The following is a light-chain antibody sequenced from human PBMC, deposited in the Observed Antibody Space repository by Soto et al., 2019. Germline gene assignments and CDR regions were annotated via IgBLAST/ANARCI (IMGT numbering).Light chain of an antibody. CDR2: DNN. Sequence: QSVLTQPPSVSVAPGQKVTISCSGSSSNIGNNYVSWYQQLPGTAPKLLIYDNNMRPSGIPDRFSGSKSGTSATLGITGLQTGDEADYYCGTWDSSLSVWVFGGGTQLTVL. V-gene: IGLV1-51*01. CDR3: GTWDSSLSVWV. CDR1: SSNIGNNY. J-gene: IGLJ3*02.